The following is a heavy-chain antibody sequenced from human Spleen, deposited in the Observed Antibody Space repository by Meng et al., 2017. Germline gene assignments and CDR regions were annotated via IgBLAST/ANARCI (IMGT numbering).Heavy chain of an antibody. Sequence: QQWGPGRLKPSGTLALTCAVPGGSISSSNWWSWVRQPPGKGLEWIGEIYHSGSTNYNPSLKSRVTISVDKSKNQFSLKLSSVTAADTAVYYCARDPHDYGGNVRFDYWGQGTLVTVSS. CDR3: ARDPHDYGGNVRFDY. D-gene: IGHD4-23*01. CDR2: IYHSGST. J-gene: IGHJ4*02. V-gene: IGHV4-4*02. CDR1: GGSISSSNW.